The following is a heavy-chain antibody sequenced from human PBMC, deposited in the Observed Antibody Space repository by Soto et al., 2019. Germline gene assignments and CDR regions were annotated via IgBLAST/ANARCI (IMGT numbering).Heavy chain of an antibody. Sequence: GGSLRLSCVASGFTFSSYSVNWVRQAPGMGLEWVSSISSANAYIYYADSVKGRFTISRDNAKNSLFLQMSSLRAEDTAIYYCARETYRGFYFDYWGQGTLVTVSS. V-gene: IGHV3-21*01. CDR1: GFTFSSYS. D-gene: IGHD4-4*01. J-gene: IGHJ4*02. CDR2: ISSANAYI. CDR3: ARETYRGFYFDY.